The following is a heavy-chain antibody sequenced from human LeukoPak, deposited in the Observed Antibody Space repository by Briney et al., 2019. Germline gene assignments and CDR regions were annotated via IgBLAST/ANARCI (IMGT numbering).Heavy chain of an antibody. V-gene: IGHV3-23*01. CDR1: GFTFSTFA. CDR3: ATYRQVLLPFES. CDR2: IFPSGGEI. Sequence: GGSLRLSCAASGFTFSTFAMIWVRQPPGKGLEWVSSIFPSGGEIHYADSVRGRFTISRVNSKSTLSLQMNSLRAEDTAIYYCATYRQVLLPFESWGQGTLVTVSS. J-gene: IGHJ4*02. D-gene: IGHD2-8*02.